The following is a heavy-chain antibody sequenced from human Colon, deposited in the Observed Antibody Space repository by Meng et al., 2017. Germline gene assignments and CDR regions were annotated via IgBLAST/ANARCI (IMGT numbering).Heavy chain of an antibody. Sequence: QVQLQGPGPGLGKPSETLSLACSGSGDSVSVNSYWSWVRQPPGRGLEWIGQIDHRGSAYYRPSLNSRVTMSLDKSRNQFSLRLTSVTAADTAVYYCARHGGYYQDFWGPGTLVTVSS. CDR2: IDHRGSA. CDR1: GDSVSVNSY. D-gene: IGHD4-23*01. CDR3: ARHGGYYQDF. J-gene: IGHJ4*02. V-gene: IGHV4-4*02.